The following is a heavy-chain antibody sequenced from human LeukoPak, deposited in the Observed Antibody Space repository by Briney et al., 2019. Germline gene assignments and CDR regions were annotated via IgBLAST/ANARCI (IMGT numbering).Heavy chain of an antibody. Sequence: ASVKVSCKASGYTFTSYGISWVRQAPGQGLEWMGWISAYNGNTNYAQKLQGRVTMTTDTSTSTAYMELRSLRSDGTAVYYCANSGHRLNWFDPWGQGTLVTVSS. CDR3: ANSGHRLNWFDP. CDR2: ISAYNGNT. J-gene: IGHJ5*02. V-gene: IGHV1-18*01. D-gene: IGHD5-12*01. CDR1: GYTFTSYG.